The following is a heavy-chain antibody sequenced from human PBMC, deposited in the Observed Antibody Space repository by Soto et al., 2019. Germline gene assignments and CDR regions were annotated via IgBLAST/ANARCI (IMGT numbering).Heavy chain of an antibody. Sequence: QITLKEAGPTLVRPTQTLTLTCSFSGFSLSTTGEGVGWIRQPPGKALEWLALIHWNDDKRYNPSLRRRLTITKDTSRREVVLSLTNMDAVDTGSYYCARRRRGETSPDYDGLDVWGQGTTGIVSS. J-gene: IGHJ6*02. CDR1: GFSLSTTGEG. V-gene: IGHV2-5*01. CDR3: ARRRRGETSPDYDGLDV. D-gene: IGHD1-7*01. CDR2: IHWNDDK.